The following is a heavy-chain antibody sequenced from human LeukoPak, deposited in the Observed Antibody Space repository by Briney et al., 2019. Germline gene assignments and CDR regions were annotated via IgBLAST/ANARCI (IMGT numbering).Heavy chain of an antibody. Sequence: GGSLRLSCAASGFTFSSYEMNWVRQAPGKGLEWVSYISSSGSTIYYADSVKGRFTISRDNAKNSLYLQMNSLRAEDTAVYYCARAIWSGTFDYWGQGTLVTVSS. CDR1: GFTFSSYE. CDR2: ISSSGSTI. J-gene: IGHJ4*02. CDR3: ARAIWSGTFDY. D-gene: IGHD3-3*01. V-gene: IGHV3-48*03.